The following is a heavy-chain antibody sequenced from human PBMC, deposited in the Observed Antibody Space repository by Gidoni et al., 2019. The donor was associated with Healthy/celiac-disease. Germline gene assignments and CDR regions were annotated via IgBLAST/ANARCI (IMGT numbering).Heavy chain of an antibody. Sequence: QMQLVQSGPEVKKPGTSVKVSCKASGFTFTRFPVQGVRQARGQPLEWIGWIVVGSGNTNYAQKFQERVTITRDMSTSTAYMELSSLRSEDTAVYYCAAGSSVFLVGATTSYYYYYGMDVWGQGTTVTVSS. CDR1: GFTFTRFP. V-gene: IGHV1-58*01. J-gene: IGHJ6*02. CDR2: IVVGSGNT. D-gene: IGHD1-26*01. CDR3: AAGSSVFLVGATTSYYYYYGMDV.